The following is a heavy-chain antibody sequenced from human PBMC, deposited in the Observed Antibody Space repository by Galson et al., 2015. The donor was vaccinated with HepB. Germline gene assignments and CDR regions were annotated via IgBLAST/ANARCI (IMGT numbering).Heavy chain of an antibody. CDR1: GYTLTELS. Sequence: SVKVSCKVSGYTLTELSMHWVRQAPGKGLEWMGGFDPEDGETIYAQKFQGRVTMTEDTSTDTAYMELSSLRSEDTAVYYCATTSVGLYYYYYYGMDVWGQGTTVTVSS. V-gene: IGHV1-24*01. CDR2: FDPEDGET. J-gene: IGHJ6*02. CDR3: ATTSVGLYYYYYYGMDV. D-gene: IGHD2/OR15-2a*01.